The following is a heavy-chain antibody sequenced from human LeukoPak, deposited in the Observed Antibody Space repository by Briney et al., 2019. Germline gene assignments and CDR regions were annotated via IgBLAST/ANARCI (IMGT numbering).Heavy chain of an antibody. CDR3: ARDWEFGMNI. Sequence: SETLSLTCTVSGGSISSSSYYWGWIRQPPGKGLEWIGSIYYSGSTNYSPSLKSRVTISVDTSKNLFSLRLGSVTAADTAVYYCARDWEFGMNIWGQGTMVTVSS. J-gene: IGHJ3*02. V-gene: IGHV4-39*07. CDR2: IYYSGST. D-gene: IGHD3-10*01. CDR1: GGSISSSSYY.